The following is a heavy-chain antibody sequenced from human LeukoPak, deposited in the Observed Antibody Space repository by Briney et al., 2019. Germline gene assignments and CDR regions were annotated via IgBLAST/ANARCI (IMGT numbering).Heavy chain of an antibody. V-gene: IGHV4-61*02. CDR1: GGSISSGSYY. J-gene: IGHJ6*03. D-gene: IGHD3-3*01. CDR3: ASVSGSITIFGVVINDSHPYYMDV. CDR2: IYTSGST. Sequence: TSETLSLTCTVSGGSISSGSYYWSWIRQPAGKGLEWIGRIYTSGSTYYNPSLKSRVTISVDTSKNQFSLKLSSVTAADTAVYYCASVSGSITIFGVVINDSHPYYMDVWGKGTTVTISS.